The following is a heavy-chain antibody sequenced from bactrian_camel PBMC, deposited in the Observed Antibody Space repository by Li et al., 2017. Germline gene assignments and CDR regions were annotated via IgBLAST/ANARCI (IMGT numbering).Heavy chain of an antibody. J-gene: IGHJ4*01. V-gene: IGHV3S1*01. Sequence: QVQLVESGGGSVQAGESLRLSCPASDYSFSRYWAWFRQAPGREREGVAVLDRNGGTRYEDSVRGRFTISRDNAKNTVDLQMNSLKPEDTARYYCAKGVFAHADGTGHRIRGQGTQVTVS. D-gene: IGHD3*01. CDR1: DYSFSRYW. CDR2: LDRNGGT.